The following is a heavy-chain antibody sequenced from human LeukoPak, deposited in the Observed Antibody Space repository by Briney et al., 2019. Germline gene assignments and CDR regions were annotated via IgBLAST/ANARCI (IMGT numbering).Heavy chain of an antibody. CDR2: INHSGST. J-gene: IGHJ4*02. Sequence: SETLSLTCAVYGGSLSGYYWSWIRQPPGKGLEWVGEINHSGSTNYNPSLKSRVTISVDTSKNQFSLKLSSVTAADTAVYYCARVEWLGYYFDYWGQGTLVTVSS. CDR1: GGSLSGYY. D-gene: IGHD6-19*01. V-gene: IGHV4-34*01. CDR3: ARVEWLGYYFDY.